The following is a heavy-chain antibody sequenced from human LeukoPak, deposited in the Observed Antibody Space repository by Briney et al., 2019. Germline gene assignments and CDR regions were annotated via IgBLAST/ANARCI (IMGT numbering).Heavy chain of an antibody. CDR1: GGSITSYF. D-gene: IGHD1-26*01. CDR3: ASLYSGSYDTGSFDYFNY. J-gene: IGHJ4*02. CDR2: IYYSGST. V-gene: IGHV4-59*08. Sequence: SETLSLTCTVSGGSITSYFWSWLRQPPGKALEWLGYIYYSGSTNYNPSLKSRVSISVDTSKNQFSLKLSSVTAADTAVYYCASLYSGSYDTGSFDYFNYWGQGTLVTVSS.